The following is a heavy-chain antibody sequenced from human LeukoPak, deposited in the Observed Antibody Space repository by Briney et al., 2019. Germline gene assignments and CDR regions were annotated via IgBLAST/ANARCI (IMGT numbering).Heavy chain of an antibody. J-gene: IGHJ4*02. CDR3: ASGAGTVGNFDY. V-gene: IGHV4-30-2*01. CDR2: IYHSGST. D-gene: IGHD6-19*01. CDR1: GGSISSGGYS. Sequence: QTLSLTCAXSGGSISSGGYSWSWIRQPPGKGLEWIGYIYHSGSTYYNPSLKSRVTISVDRSKNQFSLKLSSVTAADTAVYYCASGAGTVGNFDYWGQGTLVTVSS.